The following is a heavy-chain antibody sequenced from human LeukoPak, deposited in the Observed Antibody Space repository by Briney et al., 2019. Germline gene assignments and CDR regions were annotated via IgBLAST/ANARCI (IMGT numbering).Heavy chain of an antibody. CDR3: ATYRQVLLPFES. V-gene: IGHV3-23*01. CDR2: ISGSGGST. Sequence: GGSLRLSCAASGFTFSSYAMNWVRQAPGKGLEWVSAISGSGGSTYYADSVKGRFTISRDNSKNTLYLQMNSLRAEDTAVYYCATYRQVLLPFESWGQGTLVTVSS. CDR1: GFTFSSYA. J-gene: IGHJ4*02. D-gene: IGHD2-8*02.